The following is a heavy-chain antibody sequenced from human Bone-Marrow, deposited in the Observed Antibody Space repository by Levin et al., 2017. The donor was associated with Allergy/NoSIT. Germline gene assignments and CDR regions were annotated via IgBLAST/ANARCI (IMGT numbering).Heavy chain of an antibody. Sequence: GASVKVSCKASGGTFSSYAISWVRQAPGQGLEWMGGIIPIFGTANYAQKFQGRVTITADKSTSTAYMEPSSLRSEDTAVYYCARDTYGDYDFPYGYFDLWGRGTLVTVSS. CDR2: IIPIFGTA. CDR1: GGTFSSYA. J-gene: IGHJ2*01. D-gene: IGHD4-17*01. V-gene: IGHV1-69*06. CDR3: ARDTYGDYDFPYGYFDL.